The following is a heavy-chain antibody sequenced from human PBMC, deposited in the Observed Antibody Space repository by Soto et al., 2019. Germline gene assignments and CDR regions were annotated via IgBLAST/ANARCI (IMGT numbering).Heavy chain of an antibody. D-gene: IGHD7-27*01. Sequence: ASVKVSCKASGGTFSSYAISWVRQAPGQGLEWMGGIIPIFGNTGYAQKFQGRVTMTRNTSISTAYMELSSLRSEDTAVYYCARGNWGYYYMDVWGKGTTVTVSS. V-gene: IGHV1-8*02. CDR2: IIPIFGNT. CDR3: ARGNWGYYYMDV. CDR1: GGTFSSYA. J-gene: IGHJ6*03.